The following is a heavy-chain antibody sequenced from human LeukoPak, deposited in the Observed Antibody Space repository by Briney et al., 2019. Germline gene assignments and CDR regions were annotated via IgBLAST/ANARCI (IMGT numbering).Heavy chain of an antibody. D-gene: IGHD4-17*01. J-gene: IGHJ4*02. CDR3: ARDDYGLIDY. Sequence: SETLSLTCAVSGGSISSGGYSWSWIRQPPGKGLEWIGYIYHSGSAYYNPSLKSRVTISVDRSKNQFSLKLSSVTAADTAVYYCARDDYGLIDYWGQGTLVTVSS. CDR1: GGSISSGGYS. CDR2: IYHSGSA. V-gene: IGHV4-30-2*01.